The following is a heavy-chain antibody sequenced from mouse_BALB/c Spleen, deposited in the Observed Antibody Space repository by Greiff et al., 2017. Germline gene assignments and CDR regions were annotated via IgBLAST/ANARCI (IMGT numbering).Heavy chain of an antibody. CDR2: INPGSGGT. CDR1: GYAFTNYL. Sequence: VQLVESGAELVRPGTSVKVSCKASGYAFTNYLIEWVKQRPGQGLEWIGVINPGSGGTNYNEKFKGKATLTADKSSSTAYMQLSSLTSDDSAVYFCARSTTLYAMDYWGQGTAVTVSS. CDR3: ARSTTLYAMDY. J-gene: IGHJ4*01. D-gene: IGHD2-1*01. V-gene: IGHV1-54*01.